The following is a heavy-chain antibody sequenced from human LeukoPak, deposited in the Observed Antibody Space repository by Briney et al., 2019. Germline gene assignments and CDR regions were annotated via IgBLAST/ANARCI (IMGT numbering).Heavy chain of an antibody. V-gene: IGHV3-21*04. CDR2: ISSSSSYI. CDR1: GFTFSSYS. CDR3: ARAISTSASRAFDY. D-gene: IGHD2-2*01. Sequence: PGGSLRLSCAASGFTFSSYSMNWVRQAPGKGLEWVSSISSSSSYIYYADSVKGRFTISRDNAKNSLYLQMNSLRAEDTALYYCARAISTSASRAFDYWGQGTLVTVSS. J-gene: IGHJ4*02.